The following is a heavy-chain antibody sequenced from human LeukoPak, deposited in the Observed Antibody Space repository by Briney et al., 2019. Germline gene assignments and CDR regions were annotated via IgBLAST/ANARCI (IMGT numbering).Heavy chain of an antibody. D-gene: IGHD2-2*01. CDR3: ARGYCSSTSCWGFDY. CDR1: GYTFTSYG. J-gene: IGHJ4*02. Sequence: ASVKVSCKASGYTFTSYGISWVRQAPGQGLEWMGWISAYNGNTNYAQKLQGRVTMTTDTSTSTAYMELRSLRSDDTAVYYCARGYCSSTSCWGFDYWGQGTLVAVSS. V-gene: IGHV1-18*01. CDR2: ISAYNGNT.